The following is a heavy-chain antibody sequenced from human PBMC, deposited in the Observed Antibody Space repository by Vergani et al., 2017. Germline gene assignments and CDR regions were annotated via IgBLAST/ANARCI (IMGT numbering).Heavy chain of an antibody. D-gene: IGHD1-14*01. CDR1: GFTFSTYA. J-gene: IGHJ4*02. V-gene: IGHV3-23*01. CDR2: ISSDGGST. CDR3: AKEGRSGITPFVAD. Sequence: EVQLLESGGGLVQPGGSLRLSCAASGFTFSTYAMTWVRQAPGKGLEWVSTISSDGGSTYYADSVKGRFTISRDNSKNTLSLQMNSLTAEDTAVYYCAKEGRSGITPFVADWGQGTLVTVSS.